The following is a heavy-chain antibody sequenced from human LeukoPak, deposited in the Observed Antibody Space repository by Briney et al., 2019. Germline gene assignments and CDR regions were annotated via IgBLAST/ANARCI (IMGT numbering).Heavy chain of an antibody. J-gene: IGHJ4*02. V-gene: IGHV3-64*01. Sequence: AGGTLRLSCAASGFTFSSYAMHWVRQAPGKGLEFVSAISSNGGSTYYANSVKGRFTISRDNSKNTLYLQMGSLRAEDMAVYYCARCGFLMGNDYWGQGTLVTVSS. CDR3: ARCGFLMGNDY. CDR2: ISSNGGST. CDR1: GFTFSSYA. D-gene: IGHD2-8*01.